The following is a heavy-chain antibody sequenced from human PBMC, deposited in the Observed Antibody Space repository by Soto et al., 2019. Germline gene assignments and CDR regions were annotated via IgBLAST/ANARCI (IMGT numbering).Heavy chain of an antibody. Sequence: GGSLRLSCAASGFTFSSYAMSWVRQAPGKGLEWVSAISGSGGSTYYADSVKGRFTISRYNSKNTLYLQMNSLRAEDTAVYYCVRGITMIVVVIPYYFDYWGQGTLVTVSS. D-gene: IGHD3-22*01. CDR1: GFTFSSYA. CDR3: VRGITMIVVVIPYYFDY. V-gene: IGHV3-23*01. CDR2: ISGSGGST. J-gene: IGHJ4*02.